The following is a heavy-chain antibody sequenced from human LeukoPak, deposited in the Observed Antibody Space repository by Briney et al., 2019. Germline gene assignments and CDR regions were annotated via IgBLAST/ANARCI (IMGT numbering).Heavy chain of an antibody. CDR2: IYYSGST. J-gene: IGHJ5*02. CDR1: GASISSSNYY. Sequence: SETLSLTCAVSGASISSSNYYWGWVRQSPGKGLEWIGSIYYSGSTYYNPSLKSRVTISVDTSKNQFSLNLSSVTAADTAVYYCARGNGSYSPWGQGTLVTVSS. CDR3: ARGNGSYSP. V-gene: IGHV4-39*07. D-gene: IGHD1-26*01.